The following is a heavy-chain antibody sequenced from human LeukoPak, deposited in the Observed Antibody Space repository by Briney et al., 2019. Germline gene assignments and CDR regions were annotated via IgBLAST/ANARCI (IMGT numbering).Heavy chain of an antibody. J-gene: IGHJ4*02. CDR2: IYYSGST. CDR3: ARDQYSSGWPLDY. Sequence: PSETLSLTCTVSGGSVSSYYWSWIRQPPGKGLEWIGYIYYSGSTNYNPSLKSRVTISVDKSKNQFSLKLSSVTAADTAVYYCARDQYSSGWPLDYWGQGTLVTVSS. CDR1: GGSVSSYY. D-gene: IGHD6-19*01. V-gene: IGHV4-59*02.